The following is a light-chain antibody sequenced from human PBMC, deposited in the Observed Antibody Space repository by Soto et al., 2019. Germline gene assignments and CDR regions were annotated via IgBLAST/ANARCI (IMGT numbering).Light chain of an antibody. Sequence: QAVLTQPPSASGFPGQSVTISCTVTSSDVGYYDYVSWYQQHPGKAPKLVIYEVTKRPSGVPDRVSASKSGNTASLTVSGLRVDDEADYCCSSYAGSNNFVFGSGTKVTVL. CDR1: SSDVGYYDY. CDR2: EVT. CDR3: SSYAGSNNFV. V-gene: IGLV2-8*01. J-gene: IGLJ1*01.